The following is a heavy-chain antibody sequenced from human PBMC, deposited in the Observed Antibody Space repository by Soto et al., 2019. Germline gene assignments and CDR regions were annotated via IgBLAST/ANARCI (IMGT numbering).Heavy chain of an antibody. CDR2: ISWNSGST. D-gene: IGHD2-2*01. J-gene: IGHJ4*02. Sequence: EVQLVESGGGLVQPGRSLRLSCEASGFAFGGYAMHWVRQAPGKGLEWVSGISWNSGSTDYAASVRGRFTISRDNAKNSLYLQMNSLRAEDAAFYYCAKGHCNSSACYRIDYWGQGTLATVSS. V-gene: IGHV3-9*01. CDR3: AKGHCNSSACYRIDY. CDR1: GFAFGGYA.